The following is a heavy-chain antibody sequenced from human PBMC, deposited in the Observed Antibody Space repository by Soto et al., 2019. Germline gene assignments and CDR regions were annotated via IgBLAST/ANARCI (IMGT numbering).Heavy chain of an antibody. CDR3: ATPGGAYCSGGSCYHRGSLGY. CDR1: GFTFSSYS. D-gene: IGHD2-15*01. J-gene: IGHJ4*02. Sequence: PGGSLRLSCAASGFTFSSYSMNWVRQAPGKGLEWVSYISSSSSTIYYADSVKGRFTISRDNAKNSLYLQMNSLRAEDTAVYYCATPGGAYCSGGSCYHRGSLGYWGQGTLVTVSS. CDR2: ISSSSSTI. V-gene: IGHV3-48*01.